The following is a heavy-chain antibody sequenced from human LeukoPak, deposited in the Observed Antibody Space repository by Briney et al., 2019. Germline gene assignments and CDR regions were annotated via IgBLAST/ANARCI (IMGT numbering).Heavy chain of an antibody. CDR1: GGSISSGDYY. CDR3: ARDPPYSSSWYNYMDV. Sequence: PSQTLSLTCTVSGGSISSGDYYWGWIRQPAGKGLEWIGRIYTSGSTNYNPSLKSRVTISVDTSKNQFSLKVNSVTAADTAVYYCARDPPYSSSWYNYMDVWGKGTTVTVSS. CDR2: IYTSGST. J-gene: IGHJ6*03. D-gene: IGHD6-13*01. V-gene: IGHV4-61*02.